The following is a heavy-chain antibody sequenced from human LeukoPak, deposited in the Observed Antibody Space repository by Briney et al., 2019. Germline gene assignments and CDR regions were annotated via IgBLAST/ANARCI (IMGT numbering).Heavy chain of an antibody. V-gene: IGHV1-8*01. CDR1: GYTFTSYD. CDR2: MNPNSGNT. D-gene: IGHD4-23*01. J-gene: IGHJ5*02. Sequence: ASVKVSCKASGYTFTSYDINWVRQATGQGLEWMGWMNPNSGNTGYAQKFQGRVTMTRNTSISTAYTEPRSLRSEDTAVYYCARGPNKSDGGNSGSAWFDPWGQGTLVTVSS. CDR3: ARGPNKSDGGNSGSAWFDP.